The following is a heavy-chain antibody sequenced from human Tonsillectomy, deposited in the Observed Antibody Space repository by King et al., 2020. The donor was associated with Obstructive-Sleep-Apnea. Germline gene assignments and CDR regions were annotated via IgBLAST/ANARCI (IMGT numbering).Heavy chain of an antibody. CDR1: GNSVSSGYY. J-gene: IGHJ4*02. CDR3: ARDPSTAYYDFWSGFDY. D-gene: IGHD3-3*01. Sequence: VQLQESGPGLVKPSETLSLTCSVSGNSVSSGYYWGCIRQPPGKGLEWIGSIYHSGSTYYNPSLKSRVTISVDTSKNQFSLKLNSVTAADTAVYYGARDPSTAYYDFWSGFDYWGQGTLVTVSS. CDR2: IYHSGST. V-gene: IGHV4-38-2*02.